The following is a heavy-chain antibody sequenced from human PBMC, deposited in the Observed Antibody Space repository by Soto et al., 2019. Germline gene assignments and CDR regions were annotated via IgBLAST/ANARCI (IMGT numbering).Heavy chain of an antibody. V-gene: IGHV3-21*01. D-gene: IGHD6-19*01. CDR3: ARDGRGAVAGNDAFDI. CDR2: ISSSSSYI. CDR1: GFTFSSYS. J-gene: IGHJ3*02. Sequence: GGSLRLSCAASGFTFSSYSMNWVRQAPGKGLEWVSSISSSSSYIYYADSGKGRFTISRDNAKNSLYLQMNSLGAEDTAVYYCARDGRGAVAGNDAFDIWGQGTMVTVSS.